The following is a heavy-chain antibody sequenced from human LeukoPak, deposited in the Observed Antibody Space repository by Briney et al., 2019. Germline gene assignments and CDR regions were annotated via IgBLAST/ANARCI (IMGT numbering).Heavy chain of an antibody. Sequence: PGGSLRLSCAASGFTFSSYSMNWVRQAPGKGLEWVSSISSSSSYIYYADSVKGRFSISGDNAKNSLYLQMNSLTAEDPGVYYCARDRSDRLSVAGTSAFDYWGQGTLVTVSS. D-gene: IGHD6-19*01. CDR2: ISSSSSYI. CDR1: GFTFSSYS. J-gene: IGHJ4*02. V-gene: IGHV3-21*01. CDR3: ARDRSDRLSVAGTSAFDY.